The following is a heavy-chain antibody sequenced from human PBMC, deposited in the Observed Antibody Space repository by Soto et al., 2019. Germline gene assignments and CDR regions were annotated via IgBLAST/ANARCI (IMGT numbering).Heavy chain of an antibody. CDR2: IYYSGST. V-gene: IGHV4-59*01. CDR3: ARVTAAEYYYYYYMDV. D-gene: IGHD6-25*01. CDR1: GGSISSYY. Sequence: SETLSLTCTVSGGSISSYYWSWIRQPPGKGLEWIGYIYYSGSTNYNPSLKSRVTISVDTSKNQFSLKLSSVTAADTAMYYCARVTAAEYYYYYYMDVWGKGTTVTVSS. J-gene: IGHJ6*03.